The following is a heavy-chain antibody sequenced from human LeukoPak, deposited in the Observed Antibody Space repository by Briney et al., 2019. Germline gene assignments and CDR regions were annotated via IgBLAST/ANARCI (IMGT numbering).Heavy chain of an antibody. D-gene: IGHD5-24*01. CDR2: INHSGST. V-gene: IGHV4-34*01. Sequence: SETLSLTCTVSGGSISSYYWSWIRQPPGKGLEWIGEINHSGSTNYNPSLKSRVTISVDTSKNQFSLKLSSVTAADTAVYYCARRRWLSAGQAPWGQGTLVTVSS. J-gene: IGHJ4*02. CDR3: ARRRWLSAGQAP. CDR1: GGSISSYY.